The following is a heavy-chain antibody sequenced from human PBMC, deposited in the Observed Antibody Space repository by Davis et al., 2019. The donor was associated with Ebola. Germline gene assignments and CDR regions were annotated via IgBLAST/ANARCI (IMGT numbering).Heavy chain of an antibody. V-gene: IGHV1-69*05. Sequence: AASVKVSCKASGGTFSSYAISWVRQAPGQGLEWMGGIIPIFGTANYAQKLQGRVTMTTDTSTSTAYMELRSLRSDDTAVYYCARDRGSGSSYYYYGMDVWGQGTTVTVSS. CDR2: IIPIFGTA. J-gene: IGHJ6*02. CDR3: ARDRGSGSSYYYYGMDV. CDR1: GGTFSSYA. D-gene: IGHD3-10*01.